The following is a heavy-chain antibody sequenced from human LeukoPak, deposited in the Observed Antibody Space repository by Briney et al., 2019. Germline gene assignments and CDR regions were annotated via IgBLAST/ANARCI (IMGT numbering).Heavy chain of an antibody. J-gene: IGHJ6*03. D-gene: IGHD2-15*01. Sequence: GGSLRLSCAASGFTFSSYSMNWVRQAPGKGLEWVSSISSSSSYIYYADSVKGRFTISRDNAKNSLYLQMNSLRAEDTAVYYCARDRSWCSGGSCYSPTYMDVWGKGTTVTVSS. CDR3: ARDRSWCSGGSCYSPTYMDV. CDR2: ISSSSSYI. V-gene: IGHV3-21*01. CDR1: GFTFSSYS.